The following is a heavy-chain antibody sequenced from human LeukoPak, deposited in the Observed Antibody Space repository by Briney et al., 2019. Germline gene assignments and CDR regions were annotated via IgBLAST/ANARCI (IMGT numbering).Heavy chain of an antibody. V-gene: IGHV3-33*06. CDR3: AKDAQRGFDYSNSLEK. D-gene: IGHD4-11*01. CDR1: RFIFRHYG. J-gene: IGHJ4*02. CDR2: IWNDGSSQ. Sequence: GESLTLSCVASRFIFRHYGMHWVRQAPGKGLEWLSVIWNDGSSQFYAASVKGRFTISRDNSQNTVYLQMNNVRAEDTAVYYCAKDAQRGFDYSNSLEKWGQGTLVIVSS.